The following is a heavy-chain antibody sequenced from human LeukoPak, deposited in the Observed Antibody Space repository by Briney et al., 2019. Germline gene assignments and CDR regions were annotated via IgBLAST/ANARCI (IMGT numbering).Heavy chain of an antibody. CDR2: IKQDASDK. V-gene: IGHV3-7*01. J-gene: IGHJ4*02. CDR1: GFTFSSYW. CDR3: AKEKTTGTYYVDY. D-gene: IGHD1-7*01. Sequence: GESLRLSCAASGFTFSSYWMSWVRRAPGKGLDWVANIKQDASDKYYVDSVKGRFTISRDNAKNSVYLQMNSLRAEDTAVYYCAKEKTTGTYYVDYWGQGTLVTVSS.